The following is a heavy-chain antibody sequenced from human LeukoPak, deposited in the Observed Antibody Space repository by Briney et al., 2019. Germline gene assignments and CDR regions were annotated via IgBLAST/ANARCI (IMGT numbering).Heavy chain of an antibody. CDR2: ISSSGSTI. D-gene: IGHD2-15*01. Sequence: GGSLRLSCAASGFTFSSYEMNWVRQAPGKGLEWVSYISSSGSTIYYADFVKGRFTISRDNAKNSLYLQMNSLRAEDTAVYYCAREDVDRSGGSCYFNWFDPWGQGTLVTVSS. V-gene: IGHV3-48*03. J-gene: IGHJ5*02. CDR3: AREDVDRSGGSCYFNWFDP. CDR1: GFTFSSYE.